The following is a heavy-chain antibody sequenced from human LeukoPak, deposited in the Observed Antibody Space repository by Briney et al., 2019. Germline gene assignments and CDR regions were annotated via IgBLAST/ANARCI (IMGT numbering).Heavy chain of an antibody. CDR1: GFTFSTSA. CDR3: AKDLNWGGR. J-gene: IGHJ4*02. D-gene: IGHD7-27*01. Sequence: GGSLRLSCAASGFTFSTSAMTWVRQAPGKGLEWVSGISGSGATDYADSVKGRFTISRDNSKNTLYLQINSLRAEDTAVYFCAKDLNWGGRWGQGTLVTVSS. V-gene: IGHV3-23*01. CDR2: ISGSGAT.